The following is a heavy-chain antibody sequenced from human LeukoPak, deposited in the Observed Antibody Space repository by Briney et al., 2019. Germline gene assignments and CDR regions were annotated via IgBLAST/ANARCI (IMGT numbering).Heavy chain of an antibody. V-gene: IGHV1-46*01. D-gene: IGHD3-3*01. CDR1: GYTFTSYY. Sequence: ASVKVSCKASGYTFTSYYMHWVRQAPGQGLEWMGIINPSGGSTSYAQKFQGRVTMTRDTSMSTVYMELSSLRSEDTAVYYCARDRKITIFGVRNWFDPWGQGTLVTVSS. J-gene: IGHJ5*02. CDR2: INPSGGST. CDR3: ARDRKITIFGVRNWFDP.